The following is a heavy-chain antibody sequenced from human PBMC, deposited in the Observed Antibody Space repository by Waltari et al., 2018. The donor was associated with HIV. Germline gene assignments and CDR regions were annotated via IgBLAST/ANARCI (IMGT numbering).Heavy chain of an antibody. CDR1: GGTFSSYA. D-gene: IGHD3-22*01. J-gene: IGHJ4*02. V-gene: IGHV1-69*01. CDR3: ASSGYYDSSGYYQAY. CDR2: IIPIFGTA. Sequence: QVQLVQSGAEVKKPGSSVKVSCKASGGTFSSYASTWVRQALGQGLEWMGGIIPIFGTANYAQKFQGRVTITADESTSTAYMELSSLRSEDTVVYYCASSGYYDSSGYYQAYWGQGTLVTVSS.